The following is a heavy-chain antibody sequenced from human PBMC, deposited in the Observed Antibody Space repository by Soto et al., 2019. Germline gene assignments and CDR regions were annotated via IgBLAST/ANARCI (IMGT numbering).Heavy chain of an antibody. CDR2: ISGSGVRT. J-gene: IGHJ4*02. D-gene: IGHD3-16*01. V-gene: IGHV3-23*01. CDR3: AAVMGSDYDYVWGSLSFDH. Sequence: VQLLQSGGGLVQPGGSLRLSCEASGFTFATTAMGWVRQAPGKGLEWVSTISGSGVRTYYADSVKGRFTISRGNSKNTLFLQMNSLRADDTAVYFCAAVMGSDYDYVWGSLSFDHWGQGALVTVST. CDR1: GFTFATTA.